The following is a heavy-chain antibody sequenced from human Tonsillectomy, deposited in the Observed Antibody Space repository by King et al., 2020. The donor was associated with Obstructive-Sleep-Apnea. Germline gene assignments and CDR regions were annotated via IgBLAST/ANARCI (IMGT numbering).Heavy chain of an antibody. CDR3: AKDSVGYCSSTSCYALYGMDV. CDR1: GFTFSSYG. CDR2: ISYDGSNK. D-gene: IGHD2-2*01. Sequence: VQLVESGGGVVQPGRSLRLSCAASGFTFSSYGMHWVRQAPGKGLEWVAVISYDGSNKYYADSVKGRFTISRDNSKNTLYLQMNSLRAEDTAVYYCAKDSVGYCSSTSCYALYGMDVWGQGTTVTVSS. J-gene: IGHJ6*02. V-gene: IGHV3-30*18.